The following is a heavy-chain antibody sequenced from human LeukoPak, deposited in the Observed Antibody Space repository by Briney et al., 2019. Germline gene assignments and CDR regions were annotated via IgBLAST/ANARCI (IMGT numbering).Heavy chain of an antibody. CDR2: INHSGST. D-gene: IGHD3-22*01. Sequence: PSETLSLTCAVYGGSFSGYYWSWIRQPPGKGLEWIGEINHSGSTNYNPSLKSRVTISVDTSKNQFSLKLSSVTAADTAVYYCARTSYYDSSGYSHYAFDIWGQGTMVTVSS. V-gene: IGHV4-34*01. CDR1: GGSFSGYY. CDR3: ARTSYYDSSGYSHYAFDI. J-gene: IGHJ3*02.